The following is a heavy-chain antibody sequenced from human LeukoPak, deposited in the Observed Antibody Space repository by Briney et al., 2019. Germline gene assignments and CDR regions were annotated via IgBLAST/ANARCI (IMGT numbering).Heavy chain of an antibody. CDR1: GGTFSSYA. CDR3: ARNGGSDWGSALDY. J-gene: IGHJ4*02. D-gene: IGHD7-27*01. CDR2: IIPILGIA. V-gene: IGHV1-69*04. Sequence: SVKVSCKASGGTFSSYAISWVRQAPGQGLEWMGRIIPILGIANYAQKLQGRVTITADKSTSTAYMELSSLRSEDTAVYYCARNGGSDWGSALDYWGQGTLVTVSS.